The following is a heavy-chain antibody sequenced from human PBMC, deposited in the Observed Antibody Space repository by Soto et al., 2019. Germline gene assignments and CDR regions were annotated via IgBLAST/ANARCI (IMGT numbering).Heavy chain of an antibody. D-gene: IGHD3-3*01. CDR1: GGTFSSYA. CDR3: ARDDKLFGVVINNVG. V-gene: IGHV1-69*13. J-gene: IGHJ4*02. Sequence: SVKVSCKASGGTFSSYAISWVRQAPGQGLEWMGGIIPIFGTANYAQKFQGRVTITADESTSTAYMELSSLRSEDTAVYYCARDDKLFGVVINNVGWGQGPLVTVSS. CDR2: IIPIFGTA.